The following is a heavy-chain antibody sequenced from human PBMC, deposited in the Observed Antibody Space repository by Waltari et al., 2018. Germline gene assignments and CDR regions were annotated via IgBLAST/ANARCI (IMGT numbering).Heavy chain of an antibody. CDR3: ARDRRGYFDY. J-gene: IGHJ4*02. V-gene: IGHV3-21*01. Sequence: EVQLVESGGGLVKLGGSLRLSCEAPGFTFSGYSMNWVRQAPGKGLEWVSSISGDSRFIYYADSVNGRFTISSDDAKNSLYLQMNSLRVEDTAVYYCARDRRGYFDYWGPGTLVSVSS. D-gene: IGHD3-16*01. CDR2: ISGDSRFI. CDR1: GFTFSGYS.